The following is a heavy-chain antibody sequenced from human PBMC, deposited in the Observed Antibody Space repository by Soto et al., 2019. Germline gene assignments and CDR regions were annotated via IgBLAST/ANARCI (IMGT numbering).Heavy chain of an antibody. CDR3: AHLYWAASGTRYYFDY. CDR1: GFSFTTDGMG. V-gene: IGHV2-5*02. CDR2: IYWDDDK. D-gene: IGHD1-1*01. J-gene: IGHJ4*02. Sequence: QITLKESGPTLVKPTQTLTLTCTFSGFSFTTDGMGVGWIRQPPGKALEWLALIYWDDDKRYSPSLKSRLTITKDASRNQVVRTLTNMDPADTATYSCAHLYWAASGTRYYFDYWGQGTLVTVSS.